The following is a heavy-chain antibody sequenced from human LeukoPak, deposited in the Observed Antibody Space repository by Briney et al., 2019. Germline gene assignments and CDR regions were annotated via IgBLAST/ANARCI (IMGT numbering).Heavy chain of an antibody. CDR3: ERDYYGLGSYYVPGGTKYYFDY. CDR2: ISSTSSSI. V-gene: IGHV3-21*01. Sequence: PGGSLRLSCAASGFTFSSYAMSWVRHAPGKGLEWVSSISSTSSSIYYADSVKGRFTISRDNAKNSLYLQMNSLRAEDTAVYYCERDYYGLGSYYVPGGTKYYFDYWGQGTLVTVS. CDR1: GFTFSSYA. D-gene: IGHD3-10*01. J-gene: IGHJ4*02.